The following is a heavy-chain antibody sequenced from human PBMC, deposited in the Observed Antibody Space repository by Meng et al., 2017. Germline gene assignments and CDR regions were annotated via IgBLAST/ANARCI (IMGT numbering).Heavy chain of an antibody. Sequence: QGQQVQARGQGKTPRSLLHVSAKACGGSFSNNAVRSVRQAPGQRREWMGGIIPIFGTSNYAQTFQGRVTITADESTSTAYMELSSQRSEDTAVYYCSRVPRDGLHSSDFDYWGQGTLVTVSS. CDR2: IIPIFGTS. CDR3: SRVPRDGLHSSDFDY. J-gene: IGHJ4*02. D-gene: IGHD4-11*01. V-gene: IGHV1-69*01. CDR1: GGSFSNNA.